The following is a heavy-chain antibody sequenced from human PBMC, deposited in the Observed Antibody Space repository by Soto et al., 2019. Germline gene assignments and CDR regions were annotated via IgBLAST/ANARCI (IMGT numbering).Heavy chain of an antibody. CDR2: MFYSGST. D-gene: IGHD3-16*02. CDR3: ARQSIPIGEVIARDGFDI. Sequence: QLQLQESGPGLVKPSETLSLTCSVSGGSISRSNYYWAWIRQPPGKGLEGIGSMFYSGSTDYNPSLKSRVIISTDTSKNQFSLKLSFVTAADTAVYYCARQSIPIGEVIARDGFDIWGQGTLVTVSS. J-gene: IGHJ3*02. V-gene: IGHV4-39*01. CDR1: GGSISRSNYY.